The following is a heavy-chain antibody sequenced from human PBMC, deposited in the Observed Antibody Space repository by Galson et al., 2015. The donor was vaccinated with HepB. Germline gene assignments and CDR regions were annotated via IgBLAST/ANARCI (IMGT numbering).Heavy chain of an antibody. CDR2: IIPIFGIA. D-gene: IGHD6-13*01. Sequence: SVKISCKASGGTFSSYAISWVRQAPGQGLEWVGGIIPIFGIANYAQKFQGRVTITADESTSTVYMELRSLRSDDTAVYYCARVGVAAVCDYWGQGTLVTVSS. J-gene: IGHJ4*02. CDR1: GGTFSSYA. V-gene: IGHV1-69*13. CDR3: ARVGVAAVCDY.